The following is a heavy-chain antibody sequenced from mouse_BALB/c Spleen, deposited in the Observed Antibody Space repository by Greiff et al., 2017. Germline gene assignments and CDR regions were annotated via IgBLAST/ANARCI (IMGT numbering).Heavy chain of an antibody. CDR2: IRNKANGYTT. Sequence: EVKLMESGGGLVQPGGSLRLSCATSGFTFTDYYMSWVRQPPGKALEWLGFIRNKANGYTTEYSASVKGRFTISRDNSQSILYLQMNTLRVEDSATYYCARGGKNYYRYEGDYAMDYWGQGTSVTVSS. CDR3: ARGGKNYYRYEGDYAMDY. V-gene: IGHV7-3*02. J-gene: IGHJ4*01. D-gene: IGHD2-14*01. CDR1: GFTFTDYY.